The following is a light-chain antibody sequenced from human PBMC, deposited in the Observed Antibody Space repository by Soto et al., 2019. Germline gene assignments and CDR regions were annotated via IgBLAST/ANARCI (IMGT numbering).Light chain of an antibody. V-gene: IGKV3-15*01. CDR3: QQYNNWPRAT. CDR1: QSISDN. Sequence: EIVMTQSPATLSVSPGERATLSCRASQSISDNLAWYQHKPGQAPRLLMFRTSSRATGFPARFSGSGSGTEFNLTISSLQSEDFGVYYCQQYNNWPRATFGGGTKVDIK. J-gene: IGKJ4*01. CDR2: RTS.